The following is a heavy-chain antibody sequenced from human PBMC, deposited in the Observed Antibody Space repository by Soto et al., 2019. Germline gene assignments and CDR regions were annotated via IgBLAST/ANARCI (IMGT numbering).Heavy chain of an antibody. CDR1: GYTFTTYG. V-gene: IGHV1-18*01. Sequence: QVQLVQSGAEVKKPGASVTVSCKASGYTFTTYGVSWVRQAPVQGLEWLGWINGYNGNAKYAENLQGRVTMTTDTSTSTAYMELRSLRSDDTAVYYCARMGDVPYYYYGMDVWGQGTTVTVSS. J-gene: IGHJ6*02. CDR3: ARMGDVPYYYYGMDV. D-gene: IGHD3-16*01. CDR2: INGYNGNA.